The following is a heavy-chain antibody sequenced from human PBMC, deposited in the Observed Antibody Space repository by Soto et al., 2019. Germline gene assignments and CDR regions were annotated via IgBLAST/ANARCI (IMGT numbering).Heavy chain of an antibody. CDR3: ARGRNRMDV. CDR1: GGSISSGDYC. J-gene: IGHJ6*02. CDR2: IYYSGST. Sequence: TSETLSLTCTVSGGSISSGDYCWSWIRQPPGKGLEWIGYIYYSGSTYYNPSLKSRVTISVDTSKNQFSLKLSSVTAADAAVYYCARGRNRMDVWVQGTTVTVSS. V-gene: IGHV4-30-4*01.